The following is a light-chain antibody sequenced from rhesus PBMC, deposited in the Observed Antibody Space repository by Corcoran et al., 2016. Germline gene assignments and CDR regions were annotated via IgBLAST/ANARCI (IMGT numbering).Light chain of an antibody. CDR1: QSISSW. CDR2: KAS. J-gene: IGKJ2*01. CDR3: QKYGSSPLYS. Sequence: DLQLTQSPSSLSASVGDTVTITCRASQSISSWLAWYRQKPGEAPKLLIYKASTLQSGVPSRFSGRGSGTEVKLTISSLESEDFATYYCQKYGSSPLYSFGQGTKVEIK. V-gene: IGKV1-22*01.